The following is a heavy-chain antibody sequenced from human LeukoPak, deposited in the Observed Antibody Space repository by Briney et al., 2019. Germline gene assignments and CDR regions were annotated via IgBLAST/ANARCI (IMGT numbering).Heavy chain of an antibody. CDR2: ISWDGGST. V-gene: IGHV3-43D*03. CDR3: AKGLYGRFYYYMDV. Sequence: GGSLRLSCAASGFTFDDYAMHWVRQAPGKGLEWVSLISWDGGSTYYADSVKGRFTISRDNSKNSLYLQMNSLRAEDTALYYCAKGLYGRFYYYMDVWGKGTTVTVSS. CDR1: GFTFDDYA. J-gene: IGHJ6*03. D-gene: IGHD2-15*01.